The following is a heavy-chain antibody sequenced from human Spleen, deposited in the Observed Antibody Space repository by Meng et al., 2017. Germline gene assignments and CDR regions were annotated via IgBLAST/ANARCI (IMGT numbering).Heavy chain of an antibody. CDR1: GGSISSNNW. CDR2: IYQTGST. D-gene: IGHD3-10*01. Sequence: VPLEEAGPGLVKPSGTLALTCVFPGGSISSNNWGSWVRQPPGKGLEWIGEIYQTGSTNYNPSLKSRVTISADKSRNQFSLKLSSLSTADTAVYYCARRRTSGSYYSFQSIYFDYWGQGALVTVSS. V-gene: IGHV4-4*02. CDR3: ARRRTSGSYYSFQSIYFDY. J-gene: IGHJ4*02.